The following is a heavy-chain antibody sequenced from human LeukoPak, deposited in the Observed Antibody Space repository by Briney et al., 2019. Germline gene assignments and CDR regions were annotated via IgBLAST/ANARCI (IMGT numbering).Heavy chain of an antibody. V-gene: IGHV1-2*02. D-gene: IGHD6-13*01. CDR3: ARELPGTYQIDD. J-gene: IGHJ4*02. CDR1: GYIFTGYF. Sequence: ASVKVFCKASGYIFTGYFIHWVRRAPGQGLEWMGWINPNSGDTNYAQRFQGRATMTRDTSISTAYMELSSLRSDDTAVYYCARELPGTYQIDDRGQGTLVTVSS. CDR2: INPNSGDT.